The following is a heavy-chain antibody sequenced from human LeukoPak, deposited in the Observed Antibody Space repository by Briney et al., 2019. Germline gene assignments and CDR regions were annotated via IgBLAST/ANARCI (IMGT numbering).Heavy chain of an antibody. V-gene: IGHV4-39*01. CDR3: ARRVAAAGTGFDY. J-gene: IGHJ4*02. CDR1: GGSISSSSYY. CDR2: IYYSGST. D-gene: IGHD6-13*01. Sequence: SETLSLTCTVSGGSISSSSYYWGWNRQPPGKGLEWIGSIYYSGSTYYNPSLKSRVTISVDTSKNRFSLKLSSVTAADTAVYYCARRVAAAGTGFDYWGQGTLVTVSS.